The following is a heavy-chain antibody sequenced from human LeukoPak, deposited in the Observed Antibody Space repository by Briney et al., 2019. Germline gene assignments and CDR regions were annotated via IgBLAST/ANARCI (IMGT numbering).Heavy chain of an antibody. D-gene: IGHD3-10*01. CDR3: ARGLRYYGSGSYYGFDY. CDR2: IHYSGNT. V-gene: IGHV4-59*01. Sequence: SETLSLTCTVSGGSISSYYWSWIRQPPGKGLEWIGYIHYSGNTNYNPSLKSRVTISLVTSKNQFSLKLSSVTAADTAVYYCARGLRYYGSGSYYGFDYWGQGTLVTVSS. J-gene: IGHJ4*02. CDR1: GGSISSYY.